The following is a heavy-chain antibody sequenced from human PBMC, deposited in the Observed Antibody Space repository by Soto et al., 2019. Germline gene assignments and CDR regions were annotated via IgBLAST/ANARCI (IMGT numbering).Heavy chain of an antibody. D-gene: IGHD3-10*01. Sequence: QVQLVQSGAEVKKPGASVKVSCKASGYTFTGYYMHWVRQAPGQGLEWMGWINPNSGGTNYAQKFQGWVTMTRDTSISTAYMELSRLRSDDKAVYYCARGSAVRGVTDYYGMDVWGQGTTVTVSS. J-gene: IGHJ6*02. V-gene: IGHV1-2*04. CDR1: GYTFTGYY. CDR3: ARGSAVRGVTDYYGMDV. CDR2: INPNSGGT.